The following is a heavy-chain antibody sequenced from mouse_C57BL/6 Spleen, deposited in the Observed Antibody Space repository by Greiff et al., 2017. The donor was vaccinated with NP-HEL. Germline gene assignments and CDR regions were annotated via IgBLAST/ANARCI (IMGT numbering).Heavy chain of an antibody. D-gene: IGHD2-1*01. CDR3: AREGGNYGGYFDY. Sequence: QVQLQQSGPELVKPGASVKISCKASGYAFSSSWMNWVKQRPGKGLEWIGRIYPGDGDTNYNGKFKGKATLTADKSSSTAYMQLSSLTSEDSAVYFCAREGGNYGGYFDYWGQGTTLTVSS. J-gene: IGHJ2*01. CDR2: IYPGDGDT. CDR1: GYAFSSSW. V-gene: IGHV1-82*01.